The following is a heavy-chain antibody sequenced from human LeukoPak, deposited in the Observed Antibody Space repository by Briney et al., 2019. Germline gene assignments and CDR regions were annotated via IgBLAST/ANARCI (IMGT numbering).Heavy chain of an antibody. CDR2: ISYDGSNK. V-gene: IGHV3-30*03. CDR3: ARAYSGYDPHYFDY. J-gene: IGHJ4*02. Sequence: GGSLRLSCAASGFTFSSYGMHWVRQAPGKGLEWVAVISYDGSNKYYADSVKGRFTISRDNSKNTLYLQMNSLRAEDTAVYYCARAYSGYDPHYFDYWGQGTLVTVSS. CDR1: GFTFSSYG. D-gene: IGHD5-12*01.